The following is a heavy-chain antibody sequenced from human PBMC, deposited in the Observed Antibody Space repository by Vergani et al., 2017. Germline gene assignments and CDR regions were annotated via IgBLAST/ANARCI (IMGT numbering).Heavy chain of an antibody. Sequence: QVQLVESGGGVVQPGRSLRLSCAASGFTFNQYGMHWVRQAPGKGLEWVAVTWYDGNNKHYADSVKGRFTISRDNSKSMMYLQMNSLRDEDTGVYYCARDLRLLYNRFDPWGQGTLVTVSS. CDR2: TWYDGNNK. V-gene: IGHV3-33*01. D-gene: IGHD1-14*01. CDR3: ARDLRLLYNRFDP. CDR1: GFTFNQYG. J-gene: IGHJ5*02.